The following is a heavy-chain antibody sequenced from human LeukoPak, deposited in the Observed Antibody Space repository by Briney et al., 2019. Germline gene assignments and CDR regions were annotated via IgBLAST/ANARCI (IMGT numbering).Heavy chain of an antibody. Sequence: GGSLRLSCAASGFTFSTYWMHWGRQVPGKGLVWVSRINSDGSSTTYADSVKGRFSISRDNAKNTVYLQMNSLRAEDTALYYCARETGAFDIWGQGTMVTVSS. CDR2: INSDGSST. J-gene: IGHJ3*02. CDR1: GFTFSTYW. CDR3: ARETGAFDI. V-gene: IGHV3-74*01. D-gene: IGHD3-10*01.